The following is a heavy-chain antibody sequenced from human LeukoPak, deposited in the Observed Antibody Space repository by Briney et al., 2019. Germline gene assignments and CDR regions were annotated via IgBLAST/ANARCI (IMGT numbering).Heavy chain of an antibody. J-gene: IGHJ4*02. V-gene: IGHV1-69*13. CDR1: GGTFSSYA. Sequence: EASVKVSCKASGGTFSSYAISWVRQAPGQGLEWMGGIIPIFGTANYAQKFQGRVTITADESTSTAYMELSSLRSEDTAVYYCARFVVVTAIYDYWGQGTLVTVSS. D-gene: IGHD2-21*02. CDR2: IIPIFGTA. CDR3: ARFVVVTAIYDY.